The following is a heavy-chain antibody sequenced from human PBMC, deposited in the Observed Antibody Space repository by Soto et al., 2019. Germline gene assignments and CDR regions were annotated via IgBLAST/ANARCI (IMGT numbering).Heavy chain of an antibody. V-gene: IGHV3-15*07. CDR3: TKVVAYYHADMDV. J-gene: IGHJ6*02. Sequence: EVQLVESGGGLVKPGGSLRLSCAASGFRFTYAWLNWVRQAPGKGLEWVGRIKSKSDGGTIDYAAPVKGRFTISRDDSKNTLYLQMNSLETEDTAVYYCTKVVAYYHADMDVWGQGTTVTVSS. CDR2: IKSKSDGGTI. CDR1: GFRFTYAW. D-gene: IGHD2-15*01.